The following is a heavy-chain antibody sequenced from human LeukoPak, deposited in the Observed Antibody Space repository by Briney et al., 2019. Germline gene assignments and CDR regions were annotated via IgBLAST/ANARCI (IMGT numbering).Heavy chain of an antibody. J-gene: IGHJ4*02. V-gene: IGHV5-51*01. CDR1: GYTFSSYW. Sequence: GESLKISCRGSGYTFSSYWIGWVRQMPGKGLEWMGIIYPGDSDTRYSPSFQGQVTISADQSISTADLQWSSLKASDTAMYDCARQVVATAGTYYYWGQGTLVPVSS. CDR3: ARQVVATAGTYYY. D-gene: IGHD6-13*01. CDR2: IYPGDSDT.